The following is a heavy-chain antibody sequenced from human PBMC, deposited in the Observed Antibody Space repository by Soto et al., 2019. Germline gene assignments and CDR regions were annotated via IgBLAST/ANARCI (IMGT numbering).Heavy chain of an antibody. D-gene: IGHD4-17*01. J-gene: IGHJ6*02. V-gene: IGHV3-48*02. CDR3: ARDKGYGDYPFYYYYGMDV. CDR2: ISSSSSTI. Sequence: EVQLVESGGGLVQPGGSLRLSCAASGFTFSSYSMNWVRQAPGKGLEWVSYISSSSSTIYYADSVKGRFTISRDNAKNSLYLQMNSLRDEDTAVYYCARDKGYGDYPFYYYYGMDVWGQGTTVTVSS. CDR1: GFTFSSYS.